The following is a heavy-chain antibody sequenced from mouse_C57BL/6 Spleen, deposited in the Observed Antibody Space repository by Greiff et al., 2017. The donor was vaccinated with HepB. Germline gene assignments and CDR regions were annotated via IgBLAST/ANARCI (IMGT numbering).Heavy chain of an antibody. V-gene: IGHV1-82*01. CDR1: GYAFSSSW. CDR2: IYPGDGDT. D-gene: IGHD1-1*01. Sequence: QVQLKQSGPELVKPGASVKISCKASGYAFSSSWMNWVKQRPGKGLEWIGRIYPGDGDTNYNGKFKGKATLTADKSSSTAYMQRSSLTSEDSAVYFCARNYGSRDRAMDYWGQGTSVTVSS. J-gene: IGHJ4*01. CDR3: ARNYGSRDRAMDY.